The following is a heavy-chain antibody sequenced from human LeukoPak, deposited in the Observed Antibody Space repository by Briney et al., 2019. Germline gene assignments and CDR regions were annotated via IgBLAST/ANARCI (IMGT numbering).Heavy chain of an antibody. CDR3: ARGFTHDYGDYFDY. CDR2: IWYDGSNK. J-gene: IGHJ4*02. CDR1: GFTFSSYG. Sequence: GRSLRLSCAASGFTFSSYGMHWVRRAPGKGLEWVAVIWYDGSNKYYADSVKGRFTISGDNSKNTLYLQMNSLRAEDTAVYYCARGFTHDYGDYFDYWGQGTLVTVSS. V-gene: IGHV3-33*01. D-gene: IGHD4-17*01.